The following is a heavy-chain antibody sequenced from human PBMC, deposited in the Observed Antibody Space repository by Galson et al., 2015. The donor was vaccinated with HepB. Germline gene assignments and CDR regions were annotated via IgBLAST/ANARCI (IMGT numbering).Heavy chain of an antibody. CDR3: ARDRGFHSASPAY. D-gene: IGHD2-2*01. J-gene: IGHJ4*02. V-gene: IGHV3-33*01. Sequence: SLRLSCAASGFTFSSYGVHWVRQAPGKGLEWMGVIWYDGSNKYYADSVKGRFTISRDNSKNTLFLQMNSLRVEDTGIYYCARDRGFHSASPAYWGQGTMVIVS. CDR1: GFTFSSYG. CDR2: IWYDGSNK.